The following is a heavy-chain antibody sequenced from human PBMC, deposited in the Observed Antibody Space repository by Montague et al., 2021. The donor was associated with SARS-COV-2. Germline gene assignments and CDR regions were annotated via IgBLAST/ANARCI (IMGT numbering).Heavy chain of an antibody. CDR2: ISNGSNT. V-gene: IGHV4-39*01. CDR1: GSSFDSDYFF. D-gene: IGHD3-9*01. J-gene: IGHJ4*02. Sequence: SETLSLTCSVSGSSFDSDYFFWGWMRQPPGKKLEWNGVISNGSNTFHTPSLKSRVTISVPTSRNQLSLNVMPVAAADVSYYYCARHRRYDVVTYYPDFWGQGILVTVSA. CDR3: ARHRRYDVVTYYPDF.